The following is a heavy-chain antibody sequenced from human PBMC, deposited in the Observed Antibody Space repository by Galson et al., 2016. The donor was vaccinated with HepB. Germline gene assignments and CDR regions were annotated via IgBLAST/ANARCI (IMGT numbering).Heavy chain of an antibody. Sequence: TLSLTCSVSGGSVYSHDYYWTWIRQPPGKGLEWIGYIYYSGTTYYNPSLKSRIAMSIDTSKDQFSLTMTSVTAEDTAVYFCARLFVGWGHYRFDSWGQGSLLIVSS. CDR2: IYYSGTT. CDR1: GGSVYSHDYY. CDR3: ARLFVGWGHYRFDS. D-gene: IGHD3-16*02. J-gene: IGHJ4*02. V-gene: IGHV4-30-4*01.